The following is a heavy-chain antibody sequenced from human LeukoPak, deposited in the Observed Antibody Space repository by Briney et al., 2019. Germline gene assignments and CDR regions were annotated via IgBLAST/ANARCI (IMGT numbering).Heavy chain of an antibody. J-gene: IGHJ4*02. V-gene: IGHV3-9*01. CDR3: AKDRVHRSVVVTAMDY. CDR1: GFTFDDYA. D-gene: IGHD2-21*02. CDR2: ISWNSGSI. Sequence: GGSLRLSCAASGFTFDDYAMHWVRQAPGKGLEWVSGISWNSGSIGYADSAKGRFTISRDNAKNTLYLQMNSLRAEDTAVYYCAKDRVHRSVVVTAMDYWGQGTLVTVSS.